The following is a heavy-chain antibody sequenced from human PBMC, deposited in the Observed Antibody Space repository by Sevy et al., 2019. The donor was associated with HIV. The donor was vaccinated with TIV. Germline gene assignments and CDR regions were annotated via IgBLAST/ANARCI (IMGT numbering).Heavy chain of an antibody. D-gene: IGHD2-2*01. CDR1: GGSISSYY. J-gene: IGHJ4*02. CDR3: ARGWCRSASCYYDY. CDR2: IYPSGIT. Sequence: SETLSLTCTVSGGSISSYYWSWIRHPAGKGLEWIGRIYPSGITNYNPSLKSRVTMSVDTSKNQFSLNLSSVTAADTAVYYCARGWCRSASCYYDYWGQGTLVTVSS. V-gene: IGHV4-4*07.